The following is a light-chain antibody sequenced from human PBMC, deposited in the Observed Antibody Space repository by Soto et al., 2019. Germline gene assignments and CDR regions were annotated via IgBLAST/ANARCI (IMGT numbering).Light chain of an antibody. Sequence: DIVMTQTPPSLPVNPGEPASISCRSSQSLLHSNGYTYLHWYLQKPGQSPQLLIYRVSNHLSGVPYRFSVSGKISWVEAEDVGVYYCMQPTQSPKLTFGGWTKVEIK. V-gene: IGKV2-28*01. J-gene: IGKJ4*01. CDR3: MQPTQSPKLT. CDR1: QSLLHSNGYTY. CDR2: RVS.